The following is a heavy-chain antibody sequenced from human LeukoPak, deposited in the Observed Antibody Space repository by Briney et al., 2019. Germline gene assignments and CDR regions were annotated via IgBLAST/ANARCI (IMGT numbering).Heavy chain of an antibody. D-gene: IGHD6-19*01. CDR3: ARGLHSSGWYSRSRSGFDP. V-gene: IGHV4-34*01. J-gene: IGHJ5*02. Sequence: PSETLSLTCAVYGASFSAYYWCWIRQPPGKGLEWIGSIYHSGSTYYNPSLKSRVTISVDTSKNQFTLKLSSVTAADTAVYYCARGLHSSGWYSRSRSGFDPWGQGTLVTVSS. CDR1: GASFSAYY. CDR2: IYHSGST.